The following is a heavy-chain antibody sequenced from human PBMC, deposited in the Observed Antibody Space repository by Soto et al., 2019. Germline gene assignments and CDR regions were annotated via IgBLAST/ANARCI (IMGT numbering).Heavy chain of an antibody. J-gene: IGHJ4*02. CDR3: ARDTTYSTGWPFND. CDR2: ISGYNGYT. CDR1: GYTFSDYV. Sequence: GASVKVSCKTSGYTFSDYVVSWVRPAPGQGLEWMGWISGYNGYTNYALKLQGRVTMTTDTSTNTAYMELRSLSSDDTAVYYCARDTTYSTGWPFNDWGQGTLVTVSS. V-gene: IGHV1-18*01. D-gene: IGHD6-19*01.